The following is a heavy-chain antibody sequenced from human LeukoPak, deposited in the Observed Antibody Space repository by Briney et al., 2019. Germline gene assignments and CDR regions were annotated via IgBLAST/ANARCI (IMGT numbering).Heavy chain of an antibody. J-gene: IGHJ6*02. CDR1: GFTFSSYA. CDR3: ANNAVTYYYGMDV. V-gene: IGHV3-23*01. D-gene: IGHD4-4*01. CDR2: ISGSGGST. Sequence: GGSLRLSCAASGFTFSSYAMSWVRQAPGEGLEWVSAISGSGGSTYYADPVKGRFTISRDNSKNTLHLQMNSLRAEDTAVYYCANNAVTYYYGMDVWGQGTTVTVSS.